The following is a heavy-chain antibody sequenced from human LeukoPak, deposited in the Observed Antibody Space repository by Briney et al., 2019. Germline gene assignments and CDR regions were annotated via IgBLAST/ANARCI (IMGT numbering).Heavy chain of an antibody. CDR1: GGTFSSYA. J-gene: IGHJ3*02. CDR3: ARSLHVVVVAATTGDAFDI. D-gene: IGHD2-15*01. V-gene: IGHV1-69*13. Sequence: GASLTVSCTASGGTFSSYAISWVRQAPGQGLKWMGGIIPIFGTANYAQKFQGRVTITADESTSTAYMELSSLRSEDTAVYYCARSLHVVVVAATTGDAFDIWGQGTMVTVSS. CDR2: IIPIFGTA.